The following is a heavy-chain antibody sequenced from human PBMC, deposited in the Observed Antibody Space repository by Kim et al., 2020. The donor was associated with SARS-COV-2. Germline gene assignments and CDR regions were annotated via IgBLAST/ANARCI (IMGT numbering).Heavy chain of an antibody. V-gene: IGHV4-34*01. CDR1: GGSFSGYY. CDR3: ARGLGRERGYSYGYGLNY. CDR2: INHSGST. J-gene: IGHJ4*02. D-gene: IGHD5-18*01. Sequence: SETLSLTCAVYGGSFSGYYWSWIRQPPGKGLEWIGEINHSGSTNYNPSLKSRVTISVDTSKNQFSLKLSSVTAADTAVYYCARGLGRERGYSYGYGLNYWGQGTLVTVSS.